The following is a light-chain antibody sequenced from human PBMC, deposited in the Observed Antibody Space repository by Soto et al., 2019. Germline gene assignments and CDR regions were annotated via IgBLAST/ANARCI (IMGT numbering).Light chain of an antibody. CDR3: QQYRSSPPP. CDR2: GAS. V-gene: IGKV3-20*01. Sequence: EIVLTQSPGTLSLSPGERATLSCRASQSVSSSYLAWYQQKPGQAPRLLIYGASSRATGIPDRFSGSGSGTDFTLTISRLEPEVFAVYYCQQYRSSPPPFGPGPKVDIK. CDR1: QSVSSSY. J-gene: IGKJ3*01.